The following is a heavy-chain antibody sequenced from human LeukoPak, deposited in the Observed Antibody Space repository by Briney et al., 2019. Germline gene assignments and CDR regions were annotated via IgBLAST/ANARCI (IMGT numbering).Heavy chain of an antibody. Sequence: GGSLRLSCAASGFTISTYDIHWVRQATGKGLEWVSATGTAGDTYYPGSVKGRFTISRENAKNSLYLQMNSLRAGDTAVYYCAREPHGARSFDSWGQGTPVTVSS. J-gene: IGHJ4*02. CDR1: GFTISTYD. CDR2: TGTAGDT. CDR3: AREPHGARSFDS. V-gene: IGHV3-13*04. D-gene: IGHD4-17*01.